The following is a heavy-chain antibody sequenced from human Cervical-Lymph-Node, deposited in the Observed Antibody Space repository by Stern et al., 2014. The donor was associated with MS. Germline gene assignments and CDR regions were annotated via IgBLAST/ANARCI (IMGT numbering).Heavy chain of an antibody. CDR3: ARDTSSPERSDW. D-gene: IGHD1-1*01. CDR1: GFTVSRDY. Sequence: EVPLVESGGGVIQPGGSLRLSCTASGFTVSRDYMTWVRQAPGKELEWVSLRANVAITFYTDCVKGRSTISRDDSKNTVYLHMTSLRAEDTAMYYCARDTSSPERSDWWSQGTLVTVSS. J-gene: IGHJ4*02. V-gene: IGHV3-53*01. CDR2: RANVAIT.